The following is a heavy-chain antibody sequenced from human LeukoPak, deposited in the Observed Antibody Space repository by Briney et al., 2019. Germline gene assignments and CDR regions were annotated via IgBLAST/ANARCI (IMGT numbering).Heavy chain of an antibody. CDR2: IYTSGNT. J-gene: IGHJ4*02. D-gene: IGHD2-15*01. V-gene: IGHV4-61*02. Sequence: PSQTLSLTCTVSGGSISSGSYYWSWIRQPAGKGLEWIGRIYTSGNTNYNPSLKSRVTISVDTSKNRFSLKLSSVTAADTAVYYCARCDWADVYCSPWGQGTLVTVSS. CDR3: ARCDWADVYCSP. CDR1: GGSISSGSYY.